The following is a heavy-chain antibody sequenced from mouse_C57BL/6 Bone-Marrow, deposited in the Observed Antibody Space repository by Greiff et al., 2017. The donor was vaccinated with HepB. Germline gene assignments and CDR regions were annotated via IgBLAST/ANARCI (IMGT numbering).Heavy chain of an antibody. CDR2: IWSDGST. J-gene: IGHJ3*01. CDR3: ARHEGSGYGFAY. V-gene: IGHV2-6-1*01. D-gene: IGHD3-2*02. Sequence: VKLMESGPGLVAPSQSLSITCTVSGFSLTSYGVHWVRQPPGKGLEWLVVIWSDGSTTYNSALKSRLSISKDNSKSQVFLKMNSRQTDDTAMYYCARHEGSGYGFAYWGQGTLVTVSA. CDR1: GFSLTSYG.